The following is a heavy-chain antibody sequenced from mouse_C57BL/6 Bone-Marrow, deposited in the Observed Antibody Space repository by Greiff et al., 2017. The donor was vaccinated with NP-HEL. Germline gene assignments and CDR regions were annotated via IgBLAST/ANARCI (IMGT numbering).Heavy chain of an antibody. CDR1: GFNFNDYY. J-gene: IGHJ2*01. V-gene: IGHV1-18*01. CDR2: INPDNGGT. Sequence: EVQLQQSGAELVKPGASVKISCTASGFNFNDYYIAWVKPSPGKSLEWIGDINPDNGGTNYTQKFKGKATLTVDTSSSTAYMQLSSLTSEDTAVYYWARYHNHFDYWGQGTTLTVSS. CDR3: ARYHNHFDY. D-gene: IGHD1-3*01.